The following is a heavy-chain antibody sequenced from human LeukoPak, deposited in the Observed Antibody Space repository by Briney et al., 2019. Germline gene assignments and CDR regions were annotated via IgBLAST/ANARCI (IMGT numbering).Heavy chain of an antibody. V-gene: IGHV3-48*04. Sequence: PGGSLRLSCAASGFTFSSYSMNWVRQAPGKGLEWVSYISSSSSTIYYADSVKGRFTISRDNAKNSLYLQMNSLRAEDTAVYYCARALLLWFGESTGAFDIWGQGTMVTVSS. D-gene: IGHD3-10*01. CDR1: GFTFSSYS. CDR3: ARALLLWFGESTGAFDI. J-gene: IGHJ3*02. CDR2: ISSSSSTI.